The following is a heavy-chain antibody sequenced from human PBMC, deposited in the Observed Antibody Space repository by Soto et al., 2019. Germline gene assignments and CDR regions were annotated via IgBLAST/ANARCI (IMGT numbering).Heavy chain of an antibody. Sequence: ASVKVSCKASGYTFTTYDINWVRQATGQGLEWMGWMNPNSGNAGYAQNFRGRLTMTRDTSIGTAYMELSNLRSEDTAIYFCARGWGRWPHEKPGDFWGQGTLVTVSS. CDR1: GYTFTTYD. J-gene: IGHJ4*02. V-gene: IGHV1-8*01. D-gene: IGHD3-16*01. CDR3: ARGWGRWPHEKPGDF. CDR2: MNPNSGNA.